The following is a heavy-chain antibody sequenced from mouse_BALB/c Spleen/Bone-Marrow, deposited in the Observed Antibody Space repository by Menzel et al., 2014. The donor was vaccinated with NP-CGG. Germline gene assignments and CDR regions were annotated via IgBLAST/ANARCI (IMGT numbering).Heavy chain of an antibody. CDR2: INPYNGDT. CDR1: GYPFTGYF. Sequence: DVHLVESGPELVKPGASVKISCKASGYPFTGYFMNWVKQSHGKSLEWIGRINPYNGDTFYNQKFKGKATLTVDKSSSTAHMELLSLTSEDSAVYYCGRSYDYDDWFAYWGQGTLVTVSA. V-gene: IGHV1-37*01. D-gene: IGHD2-4*01. CDR3: GRSYDYDDWFAY. J-gene: IGHJ3*01.